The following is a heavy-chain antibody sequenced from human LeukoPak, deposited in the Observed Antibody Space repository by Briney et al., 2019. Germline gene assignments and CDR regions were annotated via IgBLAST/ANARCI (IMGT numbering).Heavy chain of an antibody. CDR3: ARLVPPERWLQFSAVGHYFDY. J-gene: IGHJ4*02. CDR1: GGSFSSYY. V-gene: IGHV4-59*08. Sequence: SETLSLTCAVYGGSFSSYYWSWIRQPPGKGLQWIGYIYYSGSANYNPSLKSRVTISIDTSKNQFSLKLSSVTAADTAVYYCARLVPPERWLQFSAVGHYFDYWGQGTLVTVSS. CDR2: IYYSGSA. D-gene: IGHD5-12*01.